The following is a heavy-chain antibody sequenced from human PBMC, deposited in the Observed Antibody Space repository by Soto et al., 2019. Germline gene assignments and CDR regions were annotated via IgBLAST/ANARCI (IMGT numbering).Heavy chain of an antibody. J-gene: IGHJ4*02. D-gene: IGHD6-19*01. Sequence: ASVKVSCKASGYTFTSYYMHWVRQAPGQGLEWMGIINPSGGSTNYAQKLQGRVTMTTDTSTSTAYMELRSLRSDDTAVYYCARGIGPRAWWLVYWGQGTLVTVSS. V-gene: IGHV1-46*01. CDR2: INPSGGST. CDR1: GYTFTSYY. CDR3: ARGIGPRAWWLVY.